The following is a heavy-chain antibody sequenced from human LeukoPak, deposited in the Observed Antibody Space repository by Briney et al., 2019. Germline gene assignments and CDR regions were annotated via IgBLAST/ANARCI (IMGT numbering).Heavy chain of an antibody. CDR3: ARTRTLPIAGGFDT. Sequence: GGSLRLSCTASGFTFSNFWMHWVRQGPGKGLVWVARINSGGSDTSYADSVKGRFTISRENAKNTLYLQMNSLRAEDTAVYYCARTRTLPIAGGFDTWGQGSLVTVSS. V-gene: IGHV3-74*01. J-gene: IGHJ5*02. CDR1: GFTFSNFW. D-gene: IGHD3-16*01. CDR2: INSGGSDT.